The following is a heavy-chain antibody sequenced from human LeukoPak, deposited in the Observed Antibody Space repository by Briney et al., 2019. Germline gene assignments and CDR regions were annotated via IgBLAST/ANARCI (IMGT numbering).Heavy chain of an antibody. V-gene: IGHV3-23*01. CDR3: EKDPGSYYNEYFHH. CDR2: ISGSGGST. CDR1: GFTFSSSA. D-gene: IGHD3-10*01. Sequence: GGSLRLSCAASGFTFSSSAMSWVRQAPGKGLEWVSAISGSGGSTYYADSVKGRFTISRDNSKNTLYLQMSSLRAEDTAVYYCEKDPGSYYNEYFHHWGQGTLVTVSS. J-gene: IGHJ1*01.